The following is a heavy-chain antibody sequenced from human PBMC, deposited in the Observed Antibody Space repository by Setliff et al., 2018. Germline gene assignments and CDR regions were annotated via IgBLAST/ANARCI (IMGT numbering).Heavy chain of an antibody. D-gene: IGHD3-22*01. Sequence: SETLSLTCTVSGGSISSGGYYWSWIRQHPGKGLEWIGYIYSSGSTYSNPSLKSRITISVDRSKNQFSLKLSSVTAADTAVYYCAREVVNGYYTQYYFDHWGQGILVTVSS. CDR2: IYSSGST. CDR1: GGSISSGGYY. V-gene: IGHV4-31*03. J-gene: IGHJ4*02. CDR3: AREVVNGYYTQYYFDH.